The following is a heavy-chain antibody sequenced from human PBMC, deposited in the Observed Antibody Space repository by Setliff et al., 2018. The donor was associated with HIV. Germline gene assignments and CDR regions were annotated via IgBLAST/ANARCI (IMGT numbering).Heavy chain of an antibody. Sequence: SETLSLTCTVSGASISSSSHHWAWIRQPPGKGLEYIGNIYYTGSTHHNPSLKSRVTISVDTSKNQFSLKLSSVTAADTAVYYCARHSITLVVGVPERDDAFDIWGQGTMVTVSS. V-gene: IGHV4-39*01. CDR3: ARHSITLVVGVPERDDAFDI. CDR1: GASISSSSHH. D-gene: IGHD3-22*01. J-gene: IGHJ3*02. CDR2: IYYTGST.